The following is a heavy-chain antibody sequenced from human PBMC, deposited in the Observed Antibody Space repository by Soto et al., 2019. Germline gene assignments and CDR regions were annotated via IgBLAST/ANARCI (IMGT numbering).Heavy chain of an antibody. CDR3: ARDPGYYYDSSGYYYYYGMDV. Sequence: SETLSLTCTVSGGSVSSGSYYWSWIRQPPGKGLEWIGYIYYSGSTNYNPSLKSRVTISVDTSKNQFSLKLSSVTAADTAVYYCARDPGYYYDSSGYYYYYGMDVWGQGTTVTVSS. CDR2: IYYSGST. CDR1: GGSVSSGSYY. V-gene: IGHV4-61*01. D-gene: IGHD3-22*01. J-gene: IGHJ6*02.